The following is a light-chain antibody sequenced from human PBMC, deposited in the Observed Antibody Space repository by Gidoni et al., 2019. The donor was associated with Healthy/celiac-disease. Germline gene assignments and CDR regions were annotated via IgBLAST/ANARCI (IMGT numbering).Light chain of an antibody. CDR2: KAS. J-gene: IGKJ1*01. CDR3: QQYNSYWT. V-gene: IGKV1-5*03. Sequence: DIQTTQSPSTLSASVGDRVTLTCRASQSISSWFAWYQQKPGKAPKLLIYKASSLESGVPSRFSGSGSGTEFTLTISSLQPDDFATYYCQQYNSYWTFGQGTKVEIK. CDR1: QSISSW.